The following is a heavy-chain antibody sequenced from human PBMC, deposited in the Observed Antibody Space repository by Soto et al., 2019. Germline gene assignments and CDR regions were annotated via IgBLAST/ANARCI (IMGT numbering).Heavy chain of an antibody. V-gene: IGHV3-23*01. Sequence: GGSLRLSCAASGFTFSSYAMSWVRQAPGKGLEWVSAISGSGGSTYYADSVKGRFTISRDNSKNTLYLQMNSLRAEDTAVYYCAKDSYSSSWYSSQYYYYMDVWRKGTTVTVSS. D-gene: IGHD6-13*01. CDR1: GFTFSSYA. CDR3: AKDSYSSSWYSSQYYYYMDV. CDR2: ISGSGGST. J-gene: IGHJ6*03.